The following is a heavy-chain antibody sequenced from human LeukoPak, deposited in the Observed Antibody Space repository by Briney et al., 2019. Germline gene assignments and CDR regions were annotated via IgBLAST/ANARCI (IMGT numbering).Heavy chain of an antibody. J-gene: IGHJ4*02. CDR3: ARYVWGSYPTFEDY. CDR2: IYYSGST. CDR1: GGSISSYY. D-gene: IGHD3-16*02. V-gene: IGHV4-59*01. Sequence: SETLSLTCTVSGGSISSYYWSWIRQPPGEGLEWIAYIYYSGSTNYHPSLKSRVTISVDTSKNQFSLKLSSVTAADTAVYYCARYVWGSYPTFEDYWGQGTLVTVSS.